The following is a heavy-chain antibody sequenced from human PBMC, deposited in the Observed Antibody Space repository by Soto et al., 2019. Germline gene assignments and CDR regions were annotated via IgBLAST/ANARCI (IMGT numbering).Heavy chain of an antibody. CDR2: ISWNSGSI. D-gene: IGHD6-19*01. CDR1: GFTFDDYA. J-gene: IGHJ4*02. V-gene: IGHV3-9*01. CDR3: AKEAAAVAGKRTYYFDY. Sequence: EVQLVESGGGLVQPGRSLRLSCAASGFTFDDYAMHWVRQAPGKGLEWVSGISWNSGSIGYAESVKGRFTISRDNAKNSLYLQMNSLRAEDTALYYCAKEAAAVAGKRTYYFDYWGQGTLVTVSS.